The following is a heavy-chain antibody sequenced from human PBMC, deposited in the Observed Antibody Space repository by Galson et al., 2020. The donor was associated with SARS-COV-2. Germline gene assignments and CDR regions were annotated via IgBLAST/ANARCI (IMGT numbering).Heavy chain of an antibody. J-gene: IGHJ6*02. V-gene: IGHV1-46*01. CDR2: VNPTAGTT. CDR1: GYPFTTYY. D-gene: IGHD2-21*01. CDR3: VRDLLSKVVPHWDYYGLDV. Sequence: GESLKISCEASGYPFTTYYIHWVRQAPGHGLEWMGLVNPTAGTTLYAQKFQERVTMTRDTSTATMYMELTNLKSDDTAIYYCVRDLLSKVVPHWDYYGLDVWGQGTSVNVSS.